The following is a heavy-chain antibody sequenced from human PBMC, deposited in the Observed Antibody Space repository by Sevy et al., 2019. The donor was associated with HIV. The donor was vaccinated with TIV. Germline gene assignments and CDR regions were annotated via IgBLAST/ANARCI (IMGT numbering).Heavy chain of an antibody. CDR2: MYHSGST. CDR3: ARLGISVAGYFDY. J-gene: IGHJ4*02. CDR1: GYSISSGFY. D-gene: IGHD6-19*01. Sequence: SESLSLTCAVSGYSISSGFYWGWIRQPPGKGLEWIVLMYHSGSTYYNSSLQSRVTISVDTSKNQFSLELTSVTAADTAVYYCARLGISVAGYFDYWGQGTLVRVSS. V-gene: IGHV4-38-2*01.